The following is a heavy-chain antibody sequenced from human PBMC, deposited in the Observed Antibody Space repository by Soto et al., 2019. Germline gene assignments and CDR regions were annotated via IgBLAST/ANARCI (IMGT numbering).Heavy chain of an antibody. Sequence: GGSLRLSCAASGFTFSDHYTTWIRQAPGKGLEWVSYISSSGTTIYYAESVRGRFTISRDNAKNSLYLQMNSLRVEDTALYYCARVGDMAYKDWGQGTLVTVSS. CDR2: ISSSGTTI. V-gene: IGHV3-11*01. CDR1: GFTFSDHY. CDR3: ARVGDMAYKD. D-gene: IGHD3-3*01. J-gene: IGHJ4*02.